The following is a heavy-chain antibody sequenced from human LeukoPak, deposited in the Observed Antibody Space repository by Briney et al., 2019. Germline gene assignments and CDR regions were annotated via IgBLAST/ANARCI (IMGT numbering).Heavy chain of an antibody. CDR2: ISHDGSNK. D-gene: IGHD1-26*01. Sequence: GGSLRLSCAASGFTFSSYGMHWVRQAPGKGLEWMAVISHDGSNKYYADSVKGRFTISRDNAKNSLYLQMNSLRAEDTAVYYCASQGAPPFDYWGQGTLVTVPS. CDR3: ASQGAPPFDY. J-gene: IGHJ4*02. CDR1: GFTFSSYG. V-gene: IGHV3-30-3*01.